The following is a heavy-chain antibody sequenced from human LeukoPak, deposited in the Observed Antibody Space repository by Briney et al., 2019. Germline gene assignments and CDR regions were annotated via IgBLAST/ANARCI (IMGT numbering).Heavy chain of an antibody. V-gene: IGHV1-8*01. CDR2: MNPNSGNT. D-gene: IGHD3-9*01. CDR3: ARLVINYNWFDP. Sequence: ASVKVSCKASGYTFTSYDINWVRQATGQGLEWMGWMNPNSGNTGYAQKFQGRVTMTRNTSISTAYMELSSLRSEDTAVYYCARLVINYNWFDPWGQGTLVTVSS. J-gene: IGHJ5*02. CDR1: GYTFTSYD.